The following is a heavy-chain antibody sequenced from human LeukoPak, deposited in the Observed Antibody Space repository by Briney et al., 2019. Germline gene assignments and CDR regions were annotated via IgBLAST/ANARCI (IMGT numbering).Heavy chain of an antibody. D-gene: IGHD4-17*01. CDR2: IYYSGST. CDR1: VDSVSSGDSY. Sequence: SETLSLTCTVSVDSVSSGDSYWSWIRQPPGKGLEWIGYIYYSGSTNYNPSLKSRVTMSIATSKNQFSLKLSSVTAAVTAVYYCAIYRRSTETHYLDYWGQGTLVTVSP. J-gene: IGHJ4*02. V-gene: IGHV4-61*08. CDR3: AIYRRSTETHYLDY.